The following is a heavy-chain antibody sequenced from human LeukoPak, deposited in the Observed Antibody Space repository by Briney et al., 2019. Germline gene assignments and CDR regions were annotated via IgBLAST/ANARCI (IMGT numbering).Heavy chain of an antibody. CDR3: ARERAAMDS. D-gene: IGHD5-18*01. CDR2: IYYSGST. J-gene: IGHJ4*02. V-gene: IGHV4-59*01. CDR1: GGSIRSDY. Sequence: SETLSLTCIVSGGSIRSDYWSWIRQPPGKGLEWIGYIYYSGSTNYNPSLKSRVTISVDTSKNQFSLKLNSVTAADTAVYFRARERAAMDSWGQGTLVTVSS.